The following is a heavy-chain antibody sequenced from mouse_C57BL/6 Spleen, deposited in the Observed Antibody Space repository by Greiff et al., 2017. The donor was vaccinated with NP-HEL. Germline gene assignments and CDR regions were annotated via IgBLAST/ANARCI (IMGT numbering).Heavy chain of an antibody. CDR1: GYSITSGYY. CDR2: ISYDGSN. CDR3: AMGWFAY. Sequence: EVKLVESGPGLVKPSQSLSLTCSVTGYSITSGYYWNWIRQFPGNKLEWMGYISYDGSNNYNPSLKNRISITRDTSKNQFFLKLNSVTTEDTATYYCAMGWFAYWGQGTLVTVSA. V-gene: IGHV3-6*01. D-gene: IGHD4-1*01. J-gene: IGHJ3*01.